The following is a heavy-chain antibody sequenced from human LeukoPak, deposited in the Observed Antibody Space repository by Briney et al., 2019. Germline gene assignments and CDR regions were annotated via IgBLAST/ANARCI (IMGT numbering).Heavy chain of an antibody. CDR2: ISSSSSYI. CDR1: GFTFSSYS. V-gene: IGHV3-21*04. D-gene: IGHD3-10*01. J-gene: IGHJ4*02. Sequence: PGGSLRLSCAASGFTFSSYSMNWVRQAPGKGLEWVSSISSSSSYIYYADSVKGRFTISRDNAKNSLYLQMNSLRAEDSAVYYCARYNSLGRGFTAVDYWGQGTLVTVSS. CDR3: ARYNSLGRGFTAVDY.